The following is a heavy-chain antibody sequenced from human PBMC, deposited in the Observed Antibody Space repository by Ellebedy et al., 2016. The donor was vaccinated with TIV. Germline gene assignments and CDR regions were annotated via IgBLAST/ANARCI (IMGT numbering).Heavy chain of an antibody. CDR1: GFTVSSNY. J-gene: IGHJ4*02. Sequence: MPGGSLRLSCAASGFTVSSNYMGWIRQPPGKGLDWIGSIYYSGSTYYNPSLKSRVTISVDTSKNQFSLKLSSVTAADTAVYYCARQPRYSSGWYKSLDLDYWGQGTLVTVSS. D-gene: IGHD6-19*01. CDR2: IYYSGST. CDR3: ARQPRYSSGWYKSLDLDY. V-gene: IGHV4-39*01.